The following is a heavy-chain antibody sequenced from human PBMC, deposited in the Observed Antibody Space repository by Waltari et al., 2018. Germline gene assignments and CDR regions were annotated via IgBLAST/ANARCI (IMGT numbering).Heavy chain of an antibody. J-gene: IGHJ4*02. V-gene: IGHV4-34*01. CDR1: GGSFSGYY. D-gene: IGHD6-13*01. CDR2: INHSGST. Sequence: QVQLQQWGAGLLKPSETLSLTCAVYGGSFSGYYWSWIRQPPGKGLEWIGEINHSGSTNYNPSLKSRVTIAVDTSKNQFSLKLSSVTAADTAVYYCARVGSSWYFRKNYFDYWGQGTLVTVSS. CDR3: ARVGSSWYFRKNYFDY.